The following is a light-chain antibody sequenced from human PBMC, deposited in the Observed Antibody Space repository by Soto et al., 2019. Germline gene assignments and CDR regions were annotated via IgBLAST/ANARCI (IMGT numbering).Light chain of an antibody. V-gene: IGKV1-9*01. CDR2: AAS. Sequence: IQLTQSPSSLSASVGDRVTITCRASQGISSFLAWYQQKPGKVPKLLSYAASTLQSGVPSRFSGNGSGTVFTLTVSSLQPEYFATYYCQQLNSYPYTFGQGTKLEIK. J-gene: IGKJ2*01. CDR3: QQLNSYPYT. CDR1: QGISSF.